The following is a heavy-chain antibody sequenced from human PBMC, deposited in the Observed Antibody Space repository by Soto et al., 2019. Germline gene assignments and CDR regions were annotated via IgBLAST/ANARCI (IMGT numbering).Heavy chain of an antibody. CDR2: MNNIGRT. J-gene: IGHJ5*02. D-gene: IGHD2-21*01. CDR3: ARSFCRDAVRCNWFDP. V-gene: IGHV4-4*08. Sequence: QVQLQESGPGLVKPSETLSLTCTVSAASSSSFYWSWIRQPPGKGLEWIGYMNNIGRTNYNPSLXXXXXXXXXXXXXXXXXXXXSVIAADTAVYYCARSFCRDAVRCNWFDPWGQGTLVTVSS. CDR1: AASSSSFY.